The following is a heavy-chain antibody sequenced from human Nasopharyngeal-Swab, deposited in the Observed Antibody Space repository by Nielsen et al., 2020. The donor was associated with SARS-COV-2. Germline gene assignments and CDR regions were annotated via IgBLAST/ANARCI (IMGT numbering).Heavy chain of an antibody. J-gene: IGHJ4*02. D-gene: IGHD5-18*01. Sequence: GGSLRLSCTASGFTFGDYAMSWVRQAPGKGLEWVGFIRSKAYGGTTEYAASVKGRFTISRDDSKSIAYLQMNSLKTEDTAVEYCTRDGYSYGPYYFDYWGQGTLVTVSS. CDR1: GFTFGDYA. CDR2: IRSKAYGGTT. CDR3: TRDGYSYGPYYFDY. V-gene: IGHV3-49*04.